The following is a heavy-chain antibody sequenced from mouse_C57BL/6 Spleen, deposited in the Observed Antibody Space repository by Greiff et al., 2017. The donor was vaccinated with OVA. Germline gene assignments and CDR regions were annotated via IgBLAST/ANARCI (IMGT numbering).Heavy chain of an antibody. CDR3: AIGTTVVADYAMDY. J-gene: IGHJ4*01. CDR1: GYTFTSYR. CDR2: IHPSDSDT. Sequence: QVQLQQPGAELVKPGASVKVSCKASGYTFTSYRMHWVKQRPGQGFEWIGRIHPSDSDTNYNQKFKGKATLTVDNSSSTAYMQLSSLTSEDSAVYYCAIGTTVVADYAMDYWGQGTSVTVSS. V-gene: IGHV1-74*01. D-gene: IGHD1-1*01.